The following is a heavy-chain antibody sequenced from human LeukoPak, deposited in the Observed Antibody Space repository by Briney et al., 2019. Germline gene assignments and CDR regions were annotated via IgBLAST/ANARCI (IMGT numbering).Heavy chain of an antibody. V-gene: IGHV4-59*01. CDR3: ARDLKYSSSWSRTFDY. J-gene: IGHJ4*02. Sequence: SETLSLTCTVSGGSISSYYLSWIRQPPGKGLEWVGYIYYSGSTNYNPSLKNRVTISVDTSKNQFSLKLSSVTAADTAVYYCARDLKYSSSWSRTFDYWGQGTLVTVSS. D-gene: IGHD6-13*01. CDR1: GGSISSYY. CDR2: IYYSGST.